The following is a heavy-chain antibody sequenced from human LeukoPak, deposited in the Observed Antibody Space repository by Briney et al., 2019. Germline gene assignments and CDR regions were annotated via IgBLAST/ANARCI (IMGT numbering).Heavy chain of an antibody. V-gene: IGHV4-34*01. D-gene: IGHD3-10*01. CDR2: IYHSGST. CDR1: GGSFTGYY. CDR3: AKSNGYGLVDI. Sequence: SETLSLTCAVYGGSFTGYYWSWIRHLPGKGLEWIGSIYHSGSTYYNPSLKSRVTISVDTSRNQFSLKLNSVTAADTAVYYCAKSNGYGLVDIWGQGTMVTVSS. J-gene: IGHJ3*02.